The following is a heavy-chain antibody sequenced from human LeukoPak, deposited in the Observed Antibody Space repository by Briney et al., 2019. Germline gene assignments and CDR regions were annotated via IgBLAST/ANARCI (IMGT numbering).Heavy chain of an antibody. CDR3: AKSRSGSANWALQIFNN. J-gene: IGHJ4*02. V-gene: IGHV3-23*01. Sequence: GGSLRLSCAVSGFTFCSEAMSWVRQSPARGLEWVASISPGGGTTYYADYVKGRFTISRDNSKNSLFVQMNSLRAEDTAVYFCAKSRSGSANWALQIFNNWGQGTLVTVSS. CDR2: ISPGGGTT. CDR1: GFTFCSEA. D-gene: IGHD1-1*01.